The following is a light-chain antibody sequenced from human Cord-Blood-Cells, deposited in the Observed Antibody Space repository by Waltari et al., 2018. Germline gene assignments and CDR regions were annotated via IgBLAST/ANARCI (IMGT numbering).Light chain of an antibody. CDR3: QQRSNWPYT. Sequence: EIVLTQSPATLSLSPGERATLPCRASQSVSSYLAWYQQKPGQAPRLLIYDASNRATGIPARFSGSGSGTDFTLTISSLEPEDFAVYYCQQRSNWPYTFGQGTKVEIK. J-gene: IGKJ1*01. CDR1: QSVSSY. CDR2: DAS. V-gene: IGKV3-11*01.